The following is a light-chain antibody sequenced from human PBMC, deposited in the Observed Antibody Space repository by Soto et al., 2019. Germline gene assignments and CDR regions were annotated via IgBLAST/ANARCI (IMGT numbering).Light chain of an antibody. Sequence: DIQMTQSPSSLSAPVGGRVTITCRASQGIRRDLGWYQQKPGKAPTRLIYAVSSLHSGVPSRFSGSGSGKEITLTISSLQPEDSATYYWLQHNSYPLTFGGGTKVEIK. CDR1: QGIRRD. V-gene: IGKV1-17*01. J-gene: IGKJ4*02. CDR3: LQHNSYPLT. CDR2: AVS.